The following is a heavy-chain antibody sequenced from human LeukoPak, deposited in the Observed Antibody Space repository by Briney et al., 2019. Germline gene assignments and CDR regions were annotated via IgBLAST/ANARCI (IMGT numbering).Heavy chain of an antibody. Sequence: GGSLRLSCAASGFTFSSYAMSWVRQAPGKGLEWVSAISGSGGSTYYADSVKGRFTISGDNSKNTLYLQMNSLRAEDTAVYYCALRRSVAEVDYWGQGTLVTVSS. CDR2: ISGSGGST. D-gene: IGHD6-6*01. CDR3: ALRRSVAEVDY. CDR1: GFTFSSYA. V-gene: IGHV3-23*01. J-gene: IGHJ4*02.